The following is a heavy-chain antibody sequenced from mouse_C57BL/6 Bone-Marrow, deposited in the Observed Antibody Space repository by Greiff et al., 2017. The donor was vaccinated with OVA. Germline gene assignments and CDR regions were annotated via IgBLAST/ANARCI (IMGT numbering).Heavy chain of an antibody. J-gene: IGHJ2*01. CDR1: GYTFTSYW. D-gene: IGHD4-1*01. Sequence: QVQLQQPGAELVKPGASVKLSCKASGYTFTSYWMQWVKQRPGQGLEWIGEIDPSDSYTNYNQKFKGKATLTVDTSSSTAYMQLSSLTSEDSAVYYCARTGLNWADCWGQGTTLTVSS. V-gene: IGHV1-50*01. CDR3: ARTGLNWADC. CDR2: IDPSDSYT.